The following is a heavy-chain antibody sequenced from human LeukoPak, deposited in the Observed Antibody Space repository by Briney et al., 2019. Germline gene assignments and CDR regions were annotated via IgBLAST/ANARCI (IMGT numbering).Heavy chain of an antibody. CDR1: GFTFSSYN. CDR3: ARVVVSAILRYFDY. CDR2: IISSGSTR. Sequence: AGSLRLSCAASGFTFSSYNMNWVRQAPGKGLEWVSYIISSGSTRYYADSVKGRLTISRENAMNSLYLQMNSRIAEDTAVYYCARVVVSAILRYFDYWGQGTLVTVSS. J-gene: IGHJ4*02. D-gene: IGHD2-21*02. V-gene: IGHV3-48*04.